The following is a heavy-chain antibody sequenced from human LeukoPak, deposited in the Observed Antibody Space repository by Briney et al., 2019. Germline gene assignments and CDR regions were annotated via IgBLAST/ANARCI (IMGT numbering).Heavy chain of an antibody. CDR3: ALVVVAATSRSFDY. D-gene: IGHD2-15*01. CDR1: GYTFTGYY. J-gene: IGHJ4*02. CDR2: INPNSGGT. Sequence: ASVKVSCKASGYTFTGYYMHWVRQAPGQGPEWMGWINPNSGGTNYAQKFQGRVTMTRDTSISTAYMELSRLRSDDTAVYYCALVVVAATSRSFDYWGQGTLVTVSS. V-gene: IGHV1-2*02.